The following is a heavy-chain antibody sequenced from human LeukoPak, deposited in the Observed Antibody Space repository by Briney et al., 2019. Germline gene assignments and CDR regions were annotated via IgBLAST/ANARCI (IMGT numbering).Heavy chain of an antibody. V-gene: IGHV3-30*02. D-gene: IGHD6-13*01. J-gene: IGHJ6*03. CDR1: GFTFSSYG. CDR2: IRYDGSNK. CDR3: AKVAAAGTYYYYYYYMDV. Sequence: GGSLRLSCAASGFTFSSYGMHWVRQAPGKGLEWVAFIRYDGSNKYYADSVKGRFTISRDNSKNTLYLQMNSPRAEDTALYYCAKVAAAGTYYYYYYYMDVWGKGTTVTISS.